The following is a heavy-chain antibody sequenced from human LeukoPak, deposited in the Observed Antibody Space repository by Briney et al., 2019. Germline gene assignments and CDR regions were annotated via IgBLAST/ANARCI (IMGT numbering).Heavy chain of an antibody. CDR1: GGSVSRYY. CDR2: IYYSGST. Sequence: SETLSLTCTVSGGSVSRYYWSWIRQPPGKGLEWIGYIYYSGSTNYNPSLKSRVTISVDTSKNQFSLQLSSVTAADTAVYYCARDRAGYGDYGNWGQGTLVTVSS. CDR3: ARDRAGYGDYGN. D-gene: IGHD4-17*01. J-gene: IGHJ4*02. V-gene: IGHV4-59*02.